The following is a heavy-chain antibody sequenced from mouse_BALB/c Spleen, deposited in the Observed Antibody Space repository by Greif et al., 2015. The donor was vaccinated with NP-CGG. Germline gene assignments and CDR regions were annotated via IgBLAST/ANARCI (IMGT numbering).Heavy chain of an antibody. J-gene: IGHJ4*01. CDR3: ARRTGTEAMDY. V-gene: IGHV1-84*02. CDR2: IYPGSGNT. D-gene: IGHD4-1*01. CDR1: GYTFTDYY. Sequence: LMESGPELVKPGASVKISCKASGYTFTDYYINWVKQKPGQGLEWIGWIYPGSGNTKYNEKFKGEATLTVDTSSSTAYMQLSSPTSEDTAVYFCARRTGTEAMDYWGQGTSVTVSS.